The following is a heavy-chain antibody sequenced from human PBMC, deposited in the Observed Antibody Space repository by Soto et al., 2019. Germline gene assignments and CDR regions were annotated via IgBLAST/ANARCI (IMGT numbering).Heavy chain of an antibody. V-gene: IGHV6-1*01. Sequence: SQTLSLTCSISGDSVSSNSAAWNWIRQSPSRGLEWLGRTYYRSKWYNDYAVSVKSRITINPDTSKNQFSLQLNSVTPEDTALYYFVREVVVVVAATHLSWFDPWGQGTLVTVSS. D-gene: IGHD2-15*01. CDR3: VREVVVVVAATHLSWFDP. CDR1: GDSVSSNSAA. J-gene: IGHJ5*02. CDR2: TYYRSKWYN.